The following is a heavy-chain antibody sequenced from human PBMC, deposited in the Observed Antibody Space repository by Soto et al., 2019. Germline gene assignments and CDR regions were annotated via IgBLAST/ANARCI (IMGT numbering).Heavy chain of an antibody. Sequence: SETLSLTCAVSGGSISSSNWWSWVRQPPGKGLEWIGEIYHSGSTNYNPSLKSRVTISVDKSKNQFSLKLSSVTAADTAVYYCARAVRGSMVRGVMLSYYYGMDVWGQGTTVTVSS. CDR3: ARAVRGSMVRGVMLSYYYGMDV. J-gene: IGHJ6*02. V-gene: IGHV4-4*02. CDR2: IYHSGST. CDR1: GGSISSSNW. D-gene: IGHD3-10*01.